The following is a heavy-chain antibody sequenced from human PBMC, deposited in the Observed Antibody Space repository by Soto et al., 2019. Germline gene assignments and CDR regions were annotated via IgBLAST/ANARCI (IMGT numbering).Heavy chain of an antibody. J-gene: IGHJ6*02. CDR1: GGSISSSSYY. D-gene: IGHD3-22*01. CDR3: AITGSDYYDSSGFGGMDV. CDR2: IYYSGST. V-gene: IGHV4-39*01. Sequence: PSETLSLTCTVSGGSISSSSYYWGWIRQPPGKGLEWIGSIYYSGSTYYNPSLKSRVTISVDTSKNQFSLKLSSVTAADTAVYYCAITGSDYYDSSGFGGMDVWSQGTTVTVSS.